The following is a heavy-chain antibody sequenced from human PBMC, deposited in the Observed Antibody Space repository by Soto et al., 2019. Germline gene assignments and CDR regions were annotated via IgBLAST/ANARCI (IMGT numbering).Heavy chain of an antibody. V-gene: IGHV4-59*01. CDR2: IYYNGNT. J-gene: IGHJ5*02. CDR3: AKDSGYNYGYFRWFDP. Sequence: PSETLSLTCTVSSGSITNYYWSWIRQPPGNGLEWIGYIYYNGNTKYNPSLKSRVTISVDTSKSQFSLKLSSVTAAGTAVYYCAKDSGYNYGYFRWFDPWGQGTLVTVS. CDR1: SGSITNYY. D-gene: IGHD5-18*01.